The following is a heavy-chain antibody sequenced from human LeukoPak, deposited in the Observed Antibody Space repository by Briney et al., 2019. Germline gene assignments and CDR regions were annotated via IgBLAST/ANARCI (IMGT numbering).Heavy chain of an antibody. J-gene: IGHJ1*01. D-gene: IGHD6-13*01. Sequence: GGTLRLSCAASGFTFSSYAMSWVRQAPGKGLEWVSAISGSGGSTYYADSVKGRFTISRDNSKNTLYLQMNSLRAEDTAVYYCANIAIERIAAAGTEYFQHWGQGTLVTVSS. CDR1: GFTFSSYA. CDR3: ANIAIERIAAAGTEYFQH. V-gene: IGHV3-23*01. CDR2: ISGSGGST.